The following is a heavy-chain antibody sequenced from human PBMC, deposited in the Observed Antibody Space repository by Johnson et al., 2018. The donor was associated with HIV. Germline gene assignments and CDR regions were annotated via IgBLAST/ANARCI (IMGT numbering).Heavy chain of an antibody. Sequence: QVQLVESGGGLVQPGGSLRLSCAASGFSFSTYVIHWVRQAPGKGLDWVTFTRSDGTYKFYASSVRGRFTISRHISKNRLYLQMNSLRAEDTAVYYCARVTGDSSSWYVGAFDIWGQGTMVTVSS. CDR3: ARVTGDSSSWYVGAFDI. J-gene: IGHJ3*02. CDR1: GFSFSTYV. V-gene: IGHV3-30*02. D-gene: IGHD6-13*01. CDR2: TRSDGTYK.